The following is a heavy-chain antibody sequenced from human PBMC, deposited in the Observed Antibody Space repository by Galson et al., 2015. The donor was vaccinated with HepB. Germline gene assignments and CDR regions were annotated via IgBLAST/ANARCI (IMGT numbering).Heavy chain of an antibody. J-gene: IGHJ4*02. Sequence: SLRLSCAASGFTFSTYAMHWVRQAPGKGLEWVAVVSFDGRNTYYGDSFKARFTIPRDNSKNTVYLEMNSLRPEDTAVYYCAKDGTDFYDNSDFSPYLYSWGQGTLVPASA. V-gene: IGHV3-30*04. CDR3: AKDGTDFYDNSDFSPYLYS. CDR2: VSFDGRNT. D-gene: IGHD2/OR15-2a*01. CDR1: GFTFSTYA.